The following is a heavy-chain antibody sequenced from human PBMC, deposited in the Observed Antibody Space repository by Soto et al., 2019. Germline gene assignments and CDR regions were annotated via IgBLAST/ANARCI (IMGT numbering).Heavy chain of an antibody. CDR2: IKQNGSET. CDR3: ARSSGWLHDY. D-gene: IGHD6-19*01. V-gene: IGHV3-7*01. J-gene: IGHJ4*02. Sequence: PGGSLRLSCAASGFSLSCYWMSGVRQAPGRGREWVAIIKQNGSETYYVDSLKGRCTISRDNAKNSLYLQMSSLRVEDAALYYCARSSGWLHDYWGQGTLVTVSS. CDR1: GFSLSCYW.